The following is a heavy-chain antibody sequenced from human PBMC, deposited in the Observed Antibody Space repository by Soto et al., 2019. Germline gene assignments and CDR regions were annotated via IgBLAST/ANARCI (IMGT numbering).Heavy chain of an antibody. J-gene: IGHJ4*02. V-gene: IGHV4-59*01. CDR3: ARDRGYSGYDLLY. Sequence: PSETLSLTCTVSGGSISSYYWSWIRQPPGKGLEWIGYIYYSGSTNYNPSLKSRVTISVDTSKNQFSLKLSSVTAADTAVYYCARDRGYSGYDLLYWGQGTLVTVSS. D-gene: IGHD5-12*01. CDR2: IYYSGST. CDR1: GGSISSYY.